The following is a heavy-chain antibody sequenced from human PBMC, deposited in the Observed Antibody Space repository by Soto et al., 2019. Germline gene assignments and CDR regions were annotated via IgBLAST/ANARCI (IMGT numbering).Heavy chain of an antibody. CDR2: LNGGTGQT. J-gene: IGHJ6*02. D-gene: IGHD1-1*01. V-gene: IGHV1-3*01. CDR3: ARGKGMEENYFYYGLDI. Sequence: ASVKVSCKASGYTFSTYAMHWVRQAPGQSLEWMGWLNGGTGQTRYSQKFQDRVIITRDTSASTGYTELSSLTSEDTAVYYCARGKGMEENYFYYGLDIWGQGTTVTVSS. CDR1: GYTFSTYA.